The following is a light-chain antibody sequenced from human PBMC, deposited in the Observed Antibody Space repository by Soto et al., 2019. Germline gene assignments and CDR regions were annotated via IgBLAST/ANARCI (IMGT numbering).Light chain of an antibody. CDR3: CSYTGATTAYV. Sequence: SVVTQPASLFGSPWPSITLSLTGSREDVGNYNLVSWYQQSPGKAPKLLIYEDSKRPSGVSNRFSGSKSGDTASLTISGLQTEDEADYYCCSYTGATTAYVFGTGTKVTVL. J-gene: IGLJ1*01. CDR2: EDS. V-gene: IGLV2-23*01. CDR1: REDVGNYNL.